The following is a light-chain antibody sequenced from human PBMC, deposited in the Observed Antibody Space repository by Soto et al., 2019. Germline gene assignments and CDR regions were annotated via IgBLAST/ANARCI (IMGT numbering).Light chain of an antibody. CDR1: QTIAMY. CDR3: PQRFTTWYH. V-gene: IGKV1-39*01. J-gene: IGKJ2*01. Sequence: DIQMTQSPSSLSASVGDRVTITCRASQTIAMYVNWFQQKPGKAPKPLIYTTSSLQSGVPPRFSGSGSETDFTLTISRLQAEDSATYYCPQRFTTWYHFGQGTKVDIK. CDR2: TTS.